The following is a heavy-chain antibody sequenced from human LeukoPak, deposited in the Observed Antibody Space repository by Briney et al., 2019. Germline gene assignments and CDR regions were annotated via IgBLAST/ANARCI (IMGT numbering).Heavy chain of an antibody. CDR1: GGSISSGGYY. CDR3: AGGSRYEGFGF. Sequence: PSETLSLTCTVSGGSISSGGYYWSWIRQHPGQGLEWFGFIYYSGTTYFNPSLQSRVTMSIDTSKNQFSLKLSSVTVADTAVYYCAGGSRYEGFGFWGQGTLVTVSS. D-gene: IGHD5-12*01. V-gene: IGHV4-31*03. CDR2: IYYSGTT. J-gene: IGHJ4*02.